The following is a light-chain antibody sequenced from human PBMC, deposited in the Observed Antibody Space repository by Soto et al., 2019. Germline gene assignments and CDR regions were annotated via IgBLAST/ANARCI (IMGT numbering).Light chain of an antibody. CDR2: DDN. Sequence: QSALTQPASVSGSPGQSITISCTGTSSDVGGYNYVSWYQHLPGTAPKLLIYDDNKRPSGIPDRFSGSKSGTSATLGITGLQTGDEADYYCGTWDSSLSAGGVFGGGTKLTVL. CDR1: SSDVGGYNY. CDR3: GTWDSSLSAGGV. V-gene: IGLV1-51*01. J-gene: IGLJ3*02.